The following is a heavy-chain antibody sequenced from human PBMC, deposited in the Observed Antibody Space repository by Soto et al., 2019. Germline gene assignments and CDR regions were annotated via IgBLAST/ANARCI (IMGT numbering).Heavy chain of an antibody. Sequence: SVKLTWKAGGYRLGGCSMCWVQQAPGQGLEWMGWVHPNMGCTNYARSFEGRLTMTRDTSINTAYMELSRLTSAYTPEYYGVKELQRSLHSWG. CDR1: GYRLGGCS. J-gene: IGHJ5*01. D-gene: IGHD2-15*01. CDR3: VKELQRSLHS. V-gene: IGHV1-2*02. CDR2: VHPNMGCT.